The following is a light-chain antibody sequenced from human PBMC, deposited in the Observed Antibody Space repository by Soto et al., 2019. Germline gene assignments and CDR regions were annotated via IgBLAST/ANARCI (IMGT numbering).Light chain of an antibody. Sequence: EVVMTQSPATLSVSLGERATLSCRASQSVSSNVAWYQQKPGLAPRLLIHTSATRATGIPARFSGRGSGTEFTLTIRSLQSEDFAVYFCQQYNNWPRTFGQGTKVDIK. CDR3: QQYNNWPRT. V-gene: IGKV3-15*01. CDR2: TSA. J-gene: IGKJ1*01. CDR1: QSVSSN.